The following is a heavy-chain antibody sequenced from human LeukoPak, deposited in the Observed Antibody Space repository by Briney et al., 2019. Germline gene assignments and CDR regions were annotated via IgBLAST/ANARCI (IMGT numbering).Heavy chain of an antibody. CDR1: GGSISSSSYY. CDR2: IYYSGST. V-gene: IGHV4-39*01. Sequence: PSETLSLTCTVSGGSISSSSYYWGWIRQPPGKGLEWIGSIYYSGSTYYNPSLKSRVTISVDTSKNQFSLKLSSVTAADTAVYYCARADLPTYYDFWSGYSNPFDYWGQGTLVTVSS. J-gene: IGHJ4*02. CDR3: ARADLPTYYDFWSGYSNPFDY. D-gene: IGHD3-3*01.